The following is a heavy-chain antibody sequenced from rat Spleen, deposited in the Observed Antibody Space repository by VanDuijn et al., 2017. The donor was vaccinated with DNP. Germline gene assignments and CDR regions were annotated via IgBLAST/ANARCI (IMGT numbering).Heavy chain of an antibody. D-gene: IGHD1-7*01. J-gene: IGHJ2*01. CDR2: ISYSGST. CDR1: GYSITSNY. V-gene: IGHV3-1*01. Sequence: EVQLQESGPGLVKPAQSLSLTCSVTGYSITSNYWAWIRKFPGNKMEWMGYISYSGSTSYNPSLKSRISIIRDTSKNQFFLQLNSVTIEDTATYYCARWTRYFDYWGQGVMVTVSS. CDR3: ARWTRYFDY.